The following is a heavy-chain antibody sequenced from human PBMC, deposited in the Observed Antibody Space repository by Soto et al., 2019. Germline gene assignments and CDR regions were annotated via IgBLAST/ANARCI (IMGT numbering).Heavy chain of an antibody. CDR2: IYYSGST. CDR1: GGSISSGGYY. D-gene: IGHD2-2*01. CDR3: ARAEYQLLSGIDY. V-gene: IGHV4-31*03. Sequence: SETLSLTCTVSGGSISSGGYYWSWIRQHPGKGLEWIGYIYYSGSTYYNPSLKSRVTISVDTSKNQFSLKLSSVTAADTAVYYCARAEYQLLSGIDYWGQGTLVTVSS. J-gene: IGHJ4*02.